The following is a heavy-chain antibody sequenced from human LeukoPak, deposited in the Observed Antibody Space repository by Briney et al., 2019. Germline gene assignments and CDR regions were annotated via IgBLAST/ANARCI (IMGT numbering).Heavy chain of an antibody. J-gene: IGHJ4*02. Sequence: PSQTLSLTCTVSGGSISSGSYYWSWIRQPAGKGLEWIGRIYTSGSTNYNPSLKSRVTISVDTSKSQFSLKLSSVAAADTAVYYCAREVYGSGSFDGYWGQGTLVTVSS. D-gene: IGHD3-10*01. CDR1: GGSISSGSYY. CDR2: IYTSGST. V-gene: IGHV4-61*02. CDR3: AREVYGSGSFDGY.